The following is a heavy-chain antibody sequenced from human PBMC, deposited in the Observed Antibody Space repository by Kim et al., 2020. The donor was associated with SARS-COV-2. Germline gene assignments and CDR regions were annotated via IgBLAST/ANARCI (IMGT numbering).Heavy chain of an antibody. CDR3: ARSQTTSAVYFDY. CDR1: GGSISSGGYY. CDR2: IYYSGST. J-gene: IGHJ4*02. V-gene: IGHV4-31*03. Sequence: SETLSLTCTVSGGSISSGGYYWSWIRQHPGKGLEWIGYIYYSGSTYYNPSLKSRVTISVYTSKNQFSLKLSSVTAADTAVYYCARSQTTSAVYFDYWGQGTLVTVSS. D-gene: IGHD1-7*01.